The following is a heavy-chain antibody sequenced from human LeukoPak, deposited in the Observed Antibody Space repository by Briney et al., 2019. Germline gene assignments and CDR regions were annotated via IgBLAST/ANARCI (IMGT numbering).Heavy chain of an antibody. J-gene: IGHJ4*02. V-gene: IGHV3-30-3*01. CDR3: ARDHYCDSSGLYYFDY. CDR2: ISYDGSNK. Sequence: GGSLRLSCAASGFTFSSYAMHWVRQAPGKGLEWVAVISYDGSNKYYADSVKGRFTISRDNSKNTLYLQMNSLRAEDTAVYYCARDHYCDSSGLYYFDYWGQGNLVTVSS. D-gene: IGHD3-22*01. CDR1: GFTFSSYA.